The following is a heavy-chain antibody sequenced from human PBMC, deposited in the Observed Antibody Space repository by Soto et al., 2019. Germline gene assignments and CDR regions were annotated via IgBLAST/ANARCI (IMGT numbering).Heavy chain of an antibody. D-gene: IGHD6-19*01. Sequence: LRLSCAASGFSLRTYATQWLRRAPCKGLEWVAFIWYDGTKKFYADSVKCRSTISKDNSNNILYLQISGLRAEDTAVYYCARDVVTAVAGSVKWFVPGGQGTLVTVSS. J-gene: IGHJ5*02. CDR2: IWYDGTKK. CDR3: ARDVVTAVAGSVKWFVP. CDR1: GFSLRTYA. V-gene: IGHV3-33*08.